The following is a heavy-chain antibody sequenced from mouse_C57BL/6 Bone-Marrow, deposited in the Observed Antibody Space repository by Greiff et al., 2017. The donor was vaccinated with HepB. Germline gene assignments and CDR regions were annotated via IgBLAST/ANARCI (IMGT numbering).Heavy chain of an antibody. CDR1: GFTFSSYG. CDR2: ISSGGSYT. Sequence: EVKLVESGGDLVKPGGSLKLSCAASGFTFSSYGMSWVRQTPDKRLEWVATISSGGSYTYYPDSVKGRFTISRDNAKNTLYLQMSSLKSEDTAMYYCARGPGSSLYWYFDVWGTGTTVTVSS. V-gene: IGHV5-6*01. J-gene: IGHJ1*03. CDR3: ARGPGSSLYWYFDV. D-gene: IGHD1-1*01.